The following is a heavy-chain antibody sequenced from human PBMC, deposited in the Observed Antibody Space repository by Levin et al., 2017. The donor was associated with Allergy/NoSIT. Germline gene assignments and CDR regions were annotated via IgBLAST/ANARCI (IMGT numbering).Heavy chain of an antibody. D-gene: IGHD2/OR15-2a*01. CDR1: EFTFSSFS. Sequence: GGSLRLSCAASEFTFSSFSMNWVRQAPGKGLEWVSYISSTSSTIYYADSVKGRFTISRDNAKNSLYLQMNSLRDEDTAVYFCAGMKRNILQAFGIWGQATMVTVSS. CDR3: AGMKRNILQAFGI. J-gene: IGHJ3*02. V-gene: IGHV3-48*02. CDR2: ISSTSSTI.